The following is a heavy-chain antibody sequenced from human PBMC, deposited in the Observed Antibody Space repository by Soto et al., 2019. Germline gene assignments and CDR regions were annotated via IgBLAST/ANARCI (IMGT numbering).Heavy chain of an antibody. J-gene: IGHJ3*02. V-gene: IGHV4-31*03. CDR3: VRAPRITIFGVVNKLQPLDAFDI. Sequence: SETLSLTCTVSGGSISSGGYYWSWIRQHPGKGLEWIGYIYYSGSTYYNPSLKSRVTISVDTSKNQFSLKLSSVTAADTAVYYCVRAPRITIFGVVNKLQPLDAFDIWGQGTMVTVSS. D-gene: IGHD3-3*01. CDR1: GGSISSGGYY. CDR2: IYYSGST.